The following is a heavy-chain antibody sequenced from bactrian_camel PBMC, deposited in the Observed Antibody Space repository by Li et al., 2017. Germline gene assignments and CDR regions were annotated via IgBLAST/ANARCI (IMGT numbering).Heavy chain of an antibody. CDR1: GFTYSSYC. CDR3: AIDQNGASFEY. Sequence: LVESGGGLVQPGGSLRLSCAASGFTYSSYCVGWFRQAPGKEREGVSRINSGGGSAAYSDSVKGRFTISRDNVKNTLYLQMNSLKTEDTGVYYCAIDQNGASFEYWGQGTQVTVS. CDR2: INSGGGSA. D-gene: IGHD6*01. V-gene: IGHV3S1*01. J-gene: IGHJ4*01.